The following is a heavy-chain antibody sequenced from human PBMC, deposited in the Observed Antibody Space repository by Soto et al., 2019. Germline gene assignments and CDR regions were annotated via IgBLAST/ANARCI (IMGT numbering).Heavy chain of an antibody. J-gene: IGHJ5*02. V-gene: IGHV4-39*01. CDR3: GWQQLVLGWFDP. D-gene: IGHD6-13*01. CDR2: IYYSGST. Sequence: SETLSLTFTVSGGSISSSSYYWGWIRQPPGKGLEWIGSIYYSGSTYYNPSLKSRVTISVDTSKNQFSLKLSSVTAADTALYYCGWQQLVLGWFDPWGQGTLVTVSS. CDR1: GGSISSSSYY.